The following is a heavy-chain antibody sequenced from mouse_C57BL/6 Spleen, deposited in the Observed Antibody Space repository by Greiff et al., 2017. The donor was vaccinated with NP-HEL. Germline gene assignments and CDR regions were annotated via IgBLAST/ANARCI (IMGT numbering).Heavy chain of an antibody. CDR3: ARHYYGSSPYAMDY. J-gene: IGHJ4*01. CDR2: ISSGGSYT. D-gene: IGHD1-1*01. V-gene: IGHV5-6*01. CDR1: GFTFSSYG. Sequence: EVHLVESGGDLVKPGGSLKLSCAASGFTFSSYGMSLVRQTPDKRLEWVATISSGGSYTYYPDSVKGRFTISRDNAKNTLYLQMSSLKSEDTAMYYCARHYYGSSPYAMDYWGQGTSVTVSS.